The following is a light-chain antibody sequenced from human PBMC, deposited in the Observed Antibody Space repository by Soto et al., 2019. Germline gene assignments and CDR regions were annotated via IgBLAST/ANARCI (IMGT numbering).Light chain of an antibody. CDR2: AAS. Sequence: DIPLTQSPSSLSASLGDSVSISCRASQNIDTHSNWYRQRSGESPEVLIYAASALRHGVSSRVSGRGYGTEFTLTITNLLPEDFATYYCQQSSSSPPSTFGQGTRLDI. V-gene: IGKV1-39*01. J-gene: IGKJ5*01. CDR1: QNIDTH. CDR3: QQSSSSPPST.